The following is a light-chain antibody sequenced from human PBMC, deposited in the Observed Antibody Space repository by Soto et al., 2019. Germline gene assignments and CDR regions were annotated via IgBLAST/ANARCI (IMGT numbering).Light chain of an antibody. CDR1: QSVSTRY. Sequence: ESMLTQSPGTLSLSPGERATLSCRASQSVSTRYLAWYQQKPGHAPRLLIYGASIRATGIPDRFSGSGSGTDFTRTISRLEPEDFAVYYCHQFGSSPPAFTFGQGTKLEI. V-gene: IGKV3-20*01. CDR3: HQFGSSPPAFT. CDR2: GAS. J-gene: IGKJ2*01.